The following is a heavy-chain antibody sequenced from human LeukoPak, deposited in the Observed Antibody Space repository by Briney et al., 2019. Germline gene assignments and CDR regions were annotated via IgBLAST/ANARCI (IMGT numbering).Heavy chain of an antibody. CDR2: LHSSGSS. Sequence: SSETLSLTCIVSGGSINGYFWGWIRQSAGKGLEWIGRLHSSGSSNYNPSLRSRIRMTLDTPRNQFSLKLTSVTAADTAVYYCARLKAPASLDFWSQGALVTVSS. V-gene: IGHV4-4*07. CDR1: GGSINGYF. J-gene: IGHJ4*02. D-gene: IGHD6-13*01. CDR3: ARLKAPASLDF.